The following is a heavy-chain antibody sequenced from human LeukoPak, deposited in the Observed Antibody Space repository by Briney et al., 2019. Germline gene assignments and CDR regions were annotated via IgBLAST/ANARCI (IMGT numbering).Heavy chain of an antibody. CDR1: GFTFSSYW. Sequence: GGSLRLSCAASGFTFSSYWMSWVRQAPGKGLEWVANIKQDGSEKYYVDSVKGRFTISRDNAKNSLYLQMNSLRAEDTAVYYCAKDRYSGSYPALVPGDIWGQGTMVTVSS. CDR3: AKDRYSGSYPALVPGDI. V-gene: IGHV3-7*01. CDR2: IKQDGSEK. D-gene: IGHD1-26*01. J-gene: IGHJ3*02.